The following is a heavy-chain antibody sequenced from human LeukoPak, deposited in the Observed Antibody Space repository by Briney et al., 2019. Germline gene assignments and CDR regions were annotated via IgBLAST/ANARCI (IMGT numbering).Heavy chain of an antibody. CDR3: ANTILTGAL. CDR2: ISSSSSHI. Sequence: GGSLRLSCAVSGFTLSSYSMNWVRQAPGKGLEWVSSISSSSSHIYYADSVKGRYTISRDNAKNSLYLQMNSLRAEDTAVYYCANTILTGALWGQGTLVTVSS. V-gene: IGHV3-21*01. CDR1: GFTLSSYS. J-gene: IGHJ4*02. D-gene: IGHD2-2*02.